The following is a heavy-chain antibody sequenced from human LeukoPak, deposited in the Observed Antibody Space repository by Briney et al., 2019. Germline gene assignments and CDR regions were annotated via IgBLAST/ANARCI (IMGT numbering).Heavy chain of an antibody. J-gene: IGHJ6*03. CDR1: GYTFTSYG. V-gene: IGHV1-18*01. D-gene: IGHD6-19*01. CDR2: ISAYNGNT. Sequence: ASVKVSCKASGYTFTSYGISWVRQAPGQGLEWMGWISAYNGNTNYAQKLQGRVTMTTDTSTSTAYMELRSLRSDDTAVYYCARESPYSSGWYYYYYMDVWGKGTTVTISS. CDR3: ARESPYSSGWYYYYYMDV.